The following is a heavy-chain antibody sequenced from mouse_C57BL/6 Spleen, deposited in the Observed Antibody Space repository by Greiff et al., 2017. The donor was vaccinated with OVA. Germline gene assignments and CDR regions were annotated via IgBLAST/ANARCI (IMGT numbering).Heavy chain of an antibody. CDR3: ARGRSNSAWFAY. V-gene: IGHV1-69*01. J-gene: IGHJ3*01. D-gene: IGHD2-5*01. CDR2: IDPSDSYT. CDR1: GYTFTSYW. Sequence: QVQLQQPGAELVMPGASVKLSCKASGYTFTSYWMHWVKQRPGQGLEWIGEIDPSDSYTNYNQKFKGKSTLTVDKSSSTAYMQLSSLTSEDSAVYDCARGRSNSAWFAYWGQGTLVTVSA.